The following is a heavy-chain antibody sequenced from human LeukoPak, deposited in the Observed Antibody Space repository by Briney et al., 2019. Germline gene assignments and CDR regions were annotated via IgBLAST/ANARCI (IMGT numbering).Heavy chain of an antibody. CDR2: IYHSGST. CDR3: ASNGYYSVDY. V-gene: IGHV4-30-2*01. CDR1: GGSISSGGYY. J-gene: IGHJ4*02. Sequence: SETLSLTCTVSGGSISSGGYYWSWIRQPPGKGLEWIGYIYHSGSTYYNPSLKSRVTISVDRSKNQFSLKLSSVTAADTAVYYCASNGYYSVDYWGQGTLVTVSS. D-gene: IGHD2/OR15-2a*01.